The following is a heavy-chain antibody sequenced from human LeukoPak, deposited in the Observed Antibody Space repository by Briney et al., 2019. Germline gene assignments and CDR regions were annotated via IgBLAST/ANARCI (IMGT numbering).Heavy chain of an antibody. CDR1: GYTFTNYA. J-gene: IGHJ4*02. Sequence: ASVKVSCKASGYTFTNYAIHWVRQAPGQGLEWMGWISAYNGNTNYAQKLQGRVTMTTDTSTSTAYMELRSLRSDDTAVYYCARAPPRIAAGGGGYWGQGTLVTVSS. V-gene: IGHV1-18*01. CDR3: ARAPPRIAAGGGGY. D-gene: IGHD6-13*01. CDR2: ISAYNGNT.